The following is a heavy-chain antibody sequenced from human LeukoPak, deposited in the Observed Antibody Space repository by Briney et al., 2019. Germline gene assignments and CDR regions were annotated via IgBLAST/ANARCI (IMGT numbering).Heavy chain of an antibody. V-gene: IGHV4-4*09. CDR1: GDSISIYY. Sequence: SETLSFTCTVWGDSISIYYWSGLRQPPGGGVEWLGYIYSSGSTNYNPSLKSRVTISIDTSKNKFSLKLNSVTAADTALYYCARHGLKLVGDSTIYFDNWGQGNLVTVSS. J-gene: IGHJ4*02. CDR2: IYSSGST. D-gene: IGHD1-26*01. CDR3: ARHGLKLVGDSTIYFDN.